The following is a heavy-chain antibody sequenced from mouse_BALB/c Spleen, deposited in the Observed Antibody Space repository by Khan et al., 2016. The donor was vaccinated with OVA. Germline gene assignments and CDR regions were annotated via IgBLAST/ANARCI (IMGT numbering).Heavy chain of an antibody. CDR3: ARSTYRYAFVY. CDR2: IIYTGYT. V-gene: IGHV3-8*02. Sequence: EVQLQESGPSLVKPSQTLSLTCSVTGDSITSGYWNWIRKFPENKLEYMGYIIYTGYTYYNPSLQSRISITRHTSKTQYYLQLNSVTDEDTATYYCARSTYRYAFVYWGQGTLVTVSA. CDR1: GDSITSGY. D-gene: IGHD2-12*01. J-gene: IGHJ3*01.